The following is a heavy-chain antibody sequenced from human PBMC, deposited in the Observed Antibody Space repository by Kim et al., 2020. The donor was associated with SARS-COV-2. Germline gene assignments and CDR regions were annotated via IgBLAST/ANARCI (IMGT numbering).Heavy chain of an antibody. Sequence: GGSLRLSCAASGFTFSSYGMHWVRQAPGKGLEWVAVIWYDGSNKYYADSVKGRFTISRDNYKNTLYLQMNSLRAEDTAVYYCARDEGPTDDRGPYYYYYYGMDVWGQGTTVTVSS. CDR2: IWYDGSNK. CDR1: GFTFSSYG. CDR3: ARDEGPTDDRGPYYYYYYGMDV. D-gene: IGHD3-9*01. V-gene: IGHV3-33*01. J-gene: IGHJ6*02.